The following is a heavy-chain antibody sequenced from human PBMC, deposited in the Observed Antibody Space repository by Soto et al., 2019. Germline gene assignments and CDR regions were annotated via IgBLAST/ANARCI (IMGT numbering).Heavy chain of an antibody. CDR2: IKSKTDGGTT. J-gene: IGHJ6*03. V-gene: IGHV3-15*01. CDR1: GFTFSNAW. Sequence: EVQLVESGGGLVKPGGSLRLSCAASGFTFSNAWMSWVRQAPGKGLEWVGRIKSKTDGGTTDYAAPVNGRFTISRDDSKNTLYLQMNSLKSDDTAVYYCTTGGGDYEGGHYYYMDVWGKGTTVTVSS. CDR3: TTGGGDYEGGHYYYMDV. D-gene: IGHD4-17*01.